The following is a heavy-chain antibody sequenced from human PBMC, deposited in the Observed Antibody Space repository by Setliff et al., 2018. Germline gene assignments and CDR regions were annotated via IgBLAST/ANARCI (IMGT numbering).Heavy chain of an antibody. Sequence: PSETLSLTCSASGDSISTSSYYWGWIRQPPGKGLEWIGSIYYRGCTYHNPSLKSRVTVSVDTSKNQFSLKLSSVTAADTAVYYCARSSSGSPHYYYAMDVWGQGTTVTVSS. CDR2: IYYRGCT. J-gene: IGHJ6*02. CDR1: GDSISTSSYY. V-gene: IGHV4-39*07. D-gene: IGHD3-10*01. CDR3: ARSSSGSPHYYYAMDV.